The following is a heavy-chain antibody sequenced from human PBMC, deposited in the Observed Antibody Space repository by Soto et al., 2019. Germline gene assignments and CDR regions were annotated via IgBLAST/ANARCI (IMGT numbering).Heavy chain of an antibody. CDR3: VRQSDSSTGYDNPGNSYMDV. V-gene: IGHV5-51*01. Sequence: PGESLKFSCKGCGYSFASYCIGWVRQMTGKGLEWMGIIYPGESDTRYSPSFQGQVTISADKSISTAYLQWSSLKASATAMYYWVRQSDSSTGYDNPGNSYMDVLGKGSTLTIS. J-gene: IGHJ6*03. D-gene: IGHD3-9*01. CDR2: IYPGESDT. CDR1: GYSFASYC.